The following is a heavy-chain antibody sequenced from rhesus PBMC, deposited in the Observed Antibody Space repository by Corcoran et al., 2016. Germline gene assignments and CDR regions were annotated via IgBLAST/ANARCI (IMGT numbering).Heavy chain of an antibody. V-gene: IGHV3-54*02. Sequence: EVQLVESGRGLVQPGGSLRLSCEGSGFTFNMYGLHWVRQAPGKGLEWVAVISYDGSTKYLADSVKDRFTISRDNSNNMVYLQMNNLKLEDTAVYYCTRFDYWGQGVVVTVSS. J-gene: IGHJ4*01. CDR2: ISYDGSTK. CDR3: TRFDY. CDR1: GFTFNMYG.